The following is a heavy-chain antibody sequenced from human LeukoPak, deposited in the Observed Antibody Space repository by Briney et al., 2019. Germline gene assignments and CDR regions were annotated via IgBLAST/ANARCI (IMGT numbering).Heavy chain of an antibody. J-gene: IGHJ4*02. D-gene: IGHD1-1*01. V-gene: IGHV3-30-3*01. CDR2: ISYDGSNK. Sequence: GGSLRLSCAASGFTFSSYAMHWVRQAPGKGLEWVAVISYDGSNKYYADSVKGRFTISRDNTENSLSLQMNSLRVDDTAVYYCARGWSDSSPYDCWGQGTLVTVSS. CDR3: ARGWSDSSPYDC. CDR1: GFTFSSYA.